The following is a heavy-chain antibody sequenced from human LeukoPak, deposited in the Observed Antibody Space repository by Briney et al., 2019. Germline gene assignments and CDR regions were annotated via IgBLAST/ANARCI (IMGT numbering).Heavy chain of an antibody. D-gene: IGHD2-15*01. CDR1: GDSISDYY. CDR2: IDFTGNA. CDR3: ARHPDTLIDALDI. V-gene: IGHV4-59*08. J-gene: IGHJ3*02. Sequence: SETLSLTCTVSGDSISDYYWVWIRQPPGKGLEWIGYIDFTGNAYYNPSLKSRVTFSLDTSKNQFSLKLTSVTAADTAVYYCARHPDTLIDALDIWGQGTMVTVSS.